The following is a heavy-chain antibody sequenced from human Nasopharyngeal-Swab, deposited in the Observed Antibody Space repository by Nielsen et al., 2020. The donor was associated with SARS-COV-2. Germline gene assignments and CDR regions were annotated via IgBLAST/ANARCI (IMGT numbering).Heavy chain of an antibody. CDR1: GFTFSSYA. CDR2: ISGSGGST. Sequence: GESLKISCAASGFTFSSYAMSWVRQAPGKGLEWVSAISGSGGSTYYADSVKGRFTISRDNSKNTLYLQMNSLRAEDTAVYYCAKLAYILTGYPDYWGQGTLVTVS. V-gene: IGHV3-23*01. CDR3: AKLAYILTGYPDY. D-gene: IGHD3-9*01. J-gene: IGHJ4*02.